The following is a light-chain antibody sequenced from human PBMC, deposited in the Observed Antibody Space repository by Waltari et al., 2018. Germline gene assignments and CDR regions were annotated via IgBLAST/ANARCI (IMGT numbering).Light chain of an antibody. CDR2: EVS. J-gene: IGLJ1*01. CDR3: SSYTSSSTPHNYV. V-gene: IGLV2-14*01. Sequence: QSALTQPASVSGSPGQSITISCTGTSSDVGGYNYVSWYQQHPGKAPKLMIYEVSNRPSGVSNRFSGSKSGSTASLTISGLQAEDEADYYCSSYTSSSTPHNYVFGTGTKVTVL. CDR1: SSDVGGYNY.